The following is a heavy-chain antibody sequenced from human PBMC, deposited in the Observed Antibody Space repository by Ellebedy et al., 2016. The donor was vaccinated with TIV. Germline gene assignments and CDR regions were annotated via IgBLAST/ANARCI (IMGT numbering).Heavy chain of an antibody. CDR1: GYSISSGYY. V-gene: IGHV4-38-2*02. J-gene: IGHJ4*02. D-gene: IGHD2-15*01. CDR2: FYHNGNA. CDR3: ARNRASESYSAD. Sequence: MPSETLSLTCTVSGYSISSGYYWGWIRQPPGKGLEWIATFYHNGNAYYNPSLKSRVTISFDTSNNQFSLRVDSVTAADTAVYYCARNRASESYSADWGQGTLVTVSS.